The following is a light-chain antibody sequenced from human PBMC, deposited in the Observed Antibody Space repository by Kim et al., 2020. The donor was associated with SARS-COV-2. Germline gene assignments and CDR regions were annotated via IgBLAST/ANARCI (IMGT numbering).Light chain of an antibody. CDR2: GAS. Sequence: PGERATHSGRASQSLSSNLAWYQQKPGQAPRLLIYGASTRATGIPARFSGSGSGTEFTLTISSLQSEDFAVYYCQQYDNWPPLVTFGPGTKVDIK. CDR1: QSLSSN. CDR3: QQYDNWPPLVT. V-gene: IGKV3-15*01. J-gene: IGKJ3*01.